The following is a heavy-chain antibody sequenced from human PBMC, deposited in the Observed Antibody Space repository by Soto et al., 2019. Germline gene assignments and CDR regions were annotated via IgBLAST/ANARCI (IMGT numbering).Heavy chain of an antibody. D-gene: IGHD6-19*01. J-gene: IGHJ4*02. CDR2: ISLYNGHT. CDR1: GDTVTKYG. CDR3: ASATSIAVAGKET. V-gene: IGHV1-18*01. Sequence: QVQLVQSGGEVKKPGASVKVSCKASGDTVTKYGISWVRQAPGQGLEWLGWISLYNGHTNYALKFQDRITFTTDTSTSTASMELGSLTSDDTAVYYCASATSIAVAGKETWGQGTLVTVSS.